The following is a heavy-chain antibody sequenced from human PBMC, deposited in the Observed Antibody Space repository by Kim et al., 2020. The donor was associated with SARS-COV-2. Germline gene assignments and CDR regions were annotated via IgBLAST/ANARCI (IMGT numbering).Heavy chain of an antibody. CDR3: ARVPSFYYTSGIYRWF. J-gene: IGHJ5*01. D-gene: IGHD3-10*01. CDR1: GASISATSHY. CDR2: VYFSGST. Sequence: SETLSLTCTVSGASISATSHYWGWIRQPPGRGLEWIGTVYFSGSTFYNPALKSRVTMSVDTSKNQFSLSLGSVTAAGTAVYYCARVPSFYYTSGIYRWF. V-gene: IGHV4-39*07.